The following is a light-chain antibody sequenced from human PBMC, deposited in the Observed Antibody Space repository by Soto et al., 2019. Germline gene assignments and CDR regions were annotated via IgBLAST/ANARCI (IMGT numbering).Light chain of an antibody. CDR3: QQYCSSPPWT. CDR1: QSVSFSY. V-gene: IGKV3-20*01. Sequence: EIVLTQSPGTLSLSPGERATLSGRASQSVSFSYLAWYQQKPGQAPRLLIYGASSRATGIPDRFSGSGSGTDFTLTISRLEPEDFAGYYCQQYCSSPPWTFGQGTKVEIK. J-gene: IGKJ1*01. CDR2: GAS.